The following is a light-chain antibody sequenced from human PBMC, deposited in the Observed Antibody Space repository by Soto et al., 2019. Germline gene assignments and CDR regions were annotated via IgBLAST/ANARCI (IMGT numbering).Light chain of an antibody. Sequence: EIVLTQSPATLSLSPGERATLSCRASQTVRNNLAWYQQRPGQAPRLLIYDASSRATGIPARFSGSGFGTDFTLTISTLGPEDFAVYYCQQRTNGLTFGGGTKVDIK. CDR3: QQRTNGLT. CDR2: DAS. V-gene: IGKV3-11*01. J-gene: IGKJ4*01. CDR1: QTVRNN.